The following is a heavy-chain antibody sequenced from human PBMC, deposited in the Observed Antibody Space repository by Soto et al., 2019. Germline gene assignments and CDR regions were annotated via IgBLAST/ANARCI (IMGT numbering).Heavy chain of an antibody. CDR2: INAGNGNT. Sequence: GASVKVSCKASGYTFTSYAMHWVRQAPGQRLEWMGWINAGNGNTKYSQKFQGRVTITRDTSASTAYMELSSLRSEDTAVYYCAREESSSWYGDFDYWGQGTLVTVSS. CDR3: AREESSSWYGDFDY. V-gene: IGHV1-3*01. D-gene: IGHD6-13*01. CDR1: GYTFTSYA. J-gene: IGHJ4*02.